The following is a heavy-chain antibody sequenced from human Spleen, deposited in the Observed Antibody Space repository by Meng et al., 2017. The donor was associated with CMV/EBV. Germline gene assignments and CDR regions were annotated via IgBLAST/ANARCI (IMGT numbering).Heavy chain of an antibody. D-gene: IGHD1-26*01. Sequence: SGFTFSSYAMSWVRQAPGKGLELVSVIYSCGSSTYYADSVKGRFTISRDNSKNTLYLQMNSLRAEDTAVYYCAKSTRSGSYVTPVDYWGQGTLVTVSS. CDR3: AKSTRSGSYVTPVDY. CDR1: GFTFSSYA. CDR2: IYSCGSST. V-gene: IGHV3-23*03. J-gene: IGHJ4*02.